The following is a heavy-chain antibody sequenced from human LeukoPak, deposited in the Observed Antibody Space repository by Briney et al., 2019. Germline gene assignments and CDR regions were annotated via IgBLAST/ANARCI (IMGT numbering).Heavy chain of an antibody. Sequence: QSGGSLRLSCAASGFTLNNYAMNWVRQAPGKGLEWVSAISGRGGSTYYADSVKGRFTISRDPAKNTLFLQMSSLRAEDTAVYYCAKVMGRDIVVVPAAIAFDYWGQGTLVTVSS. D-gene: IGHD2-2*02. J-gene: IGHJ4*02. CDR2: ISGRGGST. CDR1: GFTLNNYA. V-gene: IGHV3-23*01. CDR3: AKVMGRDIVVVPAAIAFDY.